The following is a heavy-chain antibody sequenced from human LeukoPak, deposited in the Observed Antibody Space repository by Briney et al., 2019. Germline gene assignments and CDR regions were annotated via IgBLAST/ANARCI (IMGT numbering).Heavy chain of an antibody. V-gene: IGHV4-59*01. CDR2: IYYSGGT. CDR1: GGSISSYY. D-gene: IGHD3-9*01. Sequence: SETLSLTCTVSGGSISSYYWSWIRQPPGKGLEWIGYIYYSGGTNYNPSLKSRVTISVDTSKNQFSLKLSSVTAADTAVYYCARTYYDILTSTSNWFDPWGQGTLVTVSS. CDR3: ARTYYDILTSTSNWFDP. J-gene: IGHJ5*02.